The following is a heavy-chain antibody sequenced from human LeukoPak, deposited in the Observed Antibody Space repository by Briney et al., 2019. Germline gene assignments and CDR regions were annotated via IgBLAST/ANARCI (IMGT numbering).Heavy chain of an antibody. CDR1: GFTFSSYS. J-gene: IGHJ4*02. CDR3: ARETMVRGVPYY. V-gene: IGHV3-21*01. D-gene: IGHD3-10*01. CDR2: ISSSSSYI. Sequence: GGSLRLSCAASGFTFSSYSMNWVRQAPGKGLEWVSSISSSSSYIYYADSVKGRFTISRDNAKNSLYLQMNSLRAEDTAVYYCARETMVRGVPYYWGQGTLVTVSS.